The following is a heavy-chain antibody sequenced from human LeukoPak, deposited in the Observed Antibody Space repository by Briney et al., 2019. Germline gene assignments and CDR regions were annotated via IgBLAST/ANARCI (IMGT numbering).Heavy chain of an antibody. V-gene: IGHV3-30-3*01. CDR3: ARDRRATVSYYYGMDV. CDR2: ISYDGGNK. Sequence: AGGSLRLSCAASEFTFSSYAMHWVRQAPGKGLEWVAVISYDGGNKYYADSVKGRFTISRDNSKNTLYLQMNSLRAEDTAVYYCARDRRATVSYYYGMDVWGQGTTVTVSS. D-gene: IGHD5-18*01. CDR1: EFTFSSYA. J-gene: IGHJ6*02.